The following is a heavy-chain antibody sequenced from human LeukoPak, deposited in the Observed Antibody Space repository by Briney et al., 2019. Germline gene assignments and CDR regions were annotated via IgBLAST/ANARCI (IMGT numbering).Heavy chain of an antibody. V-gene: IGHV3-53*01. J-gene: IGHJ4*02. Sequence: GGSLRLSCAASGFTVSSNYMSWVRQAPGKGLEWVSVIYSGGSTYYADSVKGRFTISRDNSRNTLYLQMNSLRAEDTAVYYCARKAYDSSGYFDYWGQGTLVTVSS. CDR2: IYSGGST. D-gene: IGHD3-22*01. CDR3: ARKAYDSSGYFDY. CDR1: GFTVSSNY.